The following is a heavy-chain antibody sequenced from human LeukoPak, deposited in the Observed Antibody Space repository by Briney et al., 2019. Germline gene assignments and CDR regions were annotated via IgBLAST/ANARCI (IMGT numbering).Heavy chain of an antibody. D-gene: IGHD6-13*01. CDR2: INANSGDT. Sequence: ASVKVSCKASGYTFTDYYMHWVRQAPGLELEWMGWINANSGDTNYAQKFQGRVTMTRDTSISTVYMEVNSLKFDDTAVYYCALIPGGSWAFDFWGQGTLVTVSS. CDR3: ALIPGGSWAFDF. CDR1: GYTFTDYY. V-gene: IGHV1-2*02. J-gene: IGHJ4*02.